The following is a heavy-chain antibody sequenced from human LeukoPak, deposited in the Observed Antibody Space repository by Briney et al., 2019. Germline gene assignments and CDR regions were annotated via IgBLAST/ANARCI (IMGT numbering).Heavy chain of an antibody. CDR3: ASTYYDILTGYSIPDAFDI. CDR1: GYTFTSYG. V-gene: IGHV1-18*01. D-gene: IGHD3-9*01. J-gene: IGHJ3*02. CDR2: ISAYNGNT. Sequence: ASVKVSCKASGYTFTSYGISWVRQAPGQGLEWMGWISAYNGNTNYAQKLQGRVTMTTDTSTSTAYVELKSLRSDDTAVYYCASTYYDILTGYSIPDAFDIWGQGTMVTVSS.